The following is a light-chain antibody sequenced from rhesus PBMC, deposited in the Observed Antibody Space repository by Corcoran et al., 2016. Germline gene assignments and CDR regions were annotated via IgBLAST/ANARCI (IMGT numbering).Light chain of an antibody. CDR2: AAS. CDR3: QQGYNTPWT. Sequence: DIQMTQSPSSLSASVGDKVTITCRASQGISSWLAWYQQKPGKAPKPLIYAASSLQSGVPSRFRGSGSGQDYTLTISSLQPEDFATYYCQQGYNTPWTFGQGTKVEIK. CDR1: QGISSW. J-gene: IGKJ1*01. V-gene: IGKV1-18*01.